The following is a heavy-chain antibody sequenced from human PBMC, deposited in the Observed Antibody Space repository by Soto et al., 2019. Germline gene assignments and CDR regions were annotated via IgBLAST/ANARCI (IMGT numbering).Heavy chain of an antibody. Sequence: ETLFPTCPVSGGSISSSSYYWGWIRHPPGKGLEWIGSIYYSGSTYYNPSLKSRVTISVDTSKNQFSLKLSSVTAADTAVYYCARLTTYYYDRGAFDIWGQGTLDTVSS. V-gene: IGHV4-39*01. CDR3: ARLTTYYYDRGAFDI. D-gene: IGHD3-22*01. J-gene: IGHJ3*02. CDR2: IYYSGST. CDR1: GGSISSSSYY.